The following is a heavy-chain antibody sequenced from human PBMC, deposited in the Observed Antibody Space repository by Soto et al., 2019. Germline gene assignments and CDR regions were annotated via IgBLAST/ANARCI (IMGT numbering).Heavy chain of an antibody. D-gene: IGHD3-22*01. V-gene: IGHV4-59*08. Sequence: SETLSLTCNVSGRSVSNYYWSWLRQPPGKGLEWIGSIYHGGSTYYNPSLNSRVTLSIDMTNNHVSLILNSVTAADTAVYYCARVGPWVPYYYDSSPYTFENWFDPWGQGTLVTVSS. CDR2: IYHGGST. J-gene: IGHJ5*02. CDR3: ARVGPWVPYYYDSSPYTFENWFDP. CDR1: GRSVSNYY.